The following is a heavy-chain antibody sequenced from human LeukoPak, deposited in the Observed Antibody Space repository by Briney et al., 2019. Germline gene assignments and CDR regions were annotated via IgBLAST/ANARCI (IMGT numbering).Heavy chain of an antibody. CDR3: ARVAYYDSSGYPHGFDP. V-gene: IGHV1-46*02. CDR1: GYTFKNYD. J-gene: IGHJ5*02. CDR2: INPSGGST. Sequence: ASVKVSCKASGYTFKNYDINWVRQAPGQGLEWMGIINPSGGSTSYAQKFQGRVTMTRDTSTSTVYMELSSLRSEDTAVYYCARVAYYDSSGYPHGFDPWGQGTLVTVSS. D-gene: IGHD3-22*01.